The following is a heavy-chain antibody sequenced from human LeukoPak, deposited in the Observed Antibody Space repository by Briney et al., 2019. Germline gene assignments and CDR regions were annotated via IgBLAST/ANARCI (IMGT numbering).Heavy chain of an antibody. V-gene: IGHV4-34*01. J-gene: IGHJ4*02. D-gene: IGHD6-19*01. CDR1: GGSFSGYY. CDR2: INHSGST. CDR3: ARGGGPYSSGWYPY. Sequence: SETLSLICAVYGGSFSGYYWSWIRQPPGKGLEWIGEINHSGSTNYNPSLKSRVTISVDTSKNQFSLKLSSVTAADTAVYYCARGGGPYSSGWYPYWGQGTLVTVSS.